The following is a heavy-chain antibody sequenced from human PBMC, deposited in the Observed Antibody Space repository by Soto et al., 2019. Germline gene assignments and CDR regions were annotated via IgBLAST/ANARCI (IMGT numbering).Heavy chain of an antibody. CDR2: ISADNGNT. J-gene: IGHJ4*02. D-gene: IGHD1-1*01. V-gene: IGHV1-18*01. Sequence: ASVKVSFKASGYTFTSYGISWVRQAPGQGLEWMVRISADNGNTISAQKFQDRVTMTTDTSTSTAYMELRSLTSDDTAMYYCARTGDNYYYFDCWGQGTPVTGSS. CDR3: ARTGDNYYYFDC. CDR1: GYTFTSYG.